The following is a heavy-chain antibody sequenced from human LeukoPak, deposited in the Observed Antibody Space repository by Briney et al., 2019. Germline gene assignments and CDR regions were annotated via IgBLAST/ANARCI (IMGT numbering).Heavy chain of an antibody. CDR3: ARDLNIYDSSGRLDY. CDR2: IYISENT. V-gene: IGHV4-4*07. Sequence: SETLSLTCTVSGGSISSYYWCWSRQPAGKGLEWIGRIYISENTNYNASLKSRVSMSVDTSKNKFSLKLISVTAADTAVYYCARDLNIYDSSGRLDYWGQGTLVTVSS. D-gene: IGHD3-22*01. CDR1: GGSISSYY. J-gene: IGHJ4*02.